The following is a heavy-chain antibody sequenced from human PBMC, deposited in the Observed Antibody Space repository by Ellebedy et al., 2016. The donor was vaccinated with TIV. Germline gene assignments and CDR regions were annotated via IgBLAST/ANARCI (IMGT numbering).Heavy chain of an antibody. J-gene: IGHJ6*02. CDR2: IIPILGIA. V-gene: IGHV1-69*04. CDR1: GGTFSSYA. Sequence: AASVKVSCKASGGTFSSYAINWVRQAPGQGLEWMGRIIPILGIATYAQQFQDRVTIIADKSTSTAFMELSSLRSEDTAVYYCARTHTAMLEYNYGMDVWGQGTTVTVSS. CDR3: ARTHTAMLEYNYGMDV. D-gene: IGHD5-18*01.